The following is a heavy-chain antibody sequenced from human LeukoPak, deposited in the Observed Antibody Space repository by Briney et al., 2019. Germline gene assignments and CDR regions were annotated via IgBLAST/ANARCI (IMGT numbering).Heavy chain of an antibody. CDR2: ITASGTAM. V-gene: IGHV3-48*01. D-gene: IGHD3-3*01. J-gene: IGHJ4*02. CDR3: ARDLTDDFWSGYHFDY. CDR1: GFTFSSYA. Sequence: GGSLRLSCAASGFTFSSYAMSWVRQAPGKGLEWVSHITASGTAMFYADSVKGRFTISRDNAKNSLYLQMNSLRAEDTAVYYCARDLTDDFWSGYHFDYWGQGTLVTVSS.